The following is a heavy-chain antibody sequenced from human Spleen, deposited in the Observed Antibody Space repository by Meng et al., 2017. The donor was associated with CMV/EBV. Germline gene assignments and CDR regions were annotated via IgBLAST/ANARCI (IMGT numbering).Heavy chain of an antibody. Sequence: FGGYAMTWVRQAPGRGLEWVSTISGSGGFISSAESVKGRFTISRDNSKNTLYLQMSSLRAGDTAVYFCAKASDEGATGGLYYYIMDVWGQGSMVTVSS. CDR1: FGGYA. CDR2: ISGSGGFI. V-gene: IGHV3-23*01. J-gene: IGHJ6*02. D-gene: IGHD1-26*01. CDR3: AKASDEGATGGLYYYIMDV.